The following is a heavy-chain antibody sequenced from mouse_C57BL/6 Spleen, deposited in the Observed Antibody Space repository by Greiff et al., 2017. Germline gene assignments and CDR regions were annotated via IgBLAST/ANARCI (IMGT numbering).Heavy chain of an antibody. CDR3: ARQDYSNYSWFAY. Sequence: QVQLQQPGAELVKPGASVKMSCKASGYTFTSYWITWVKQRPGQGLEWIGDIYPGSGSTNDNEKFKSKATLTVDTSSSTAYMQLNSLTSEDSAVYDCARQDYSNYSWFAYWGQGTLVTVSA. D-gene: IGHD2-5*01. V-gene: IGHV1-55*01. J-gene: IGHJ3*01. CDR2: IYPGSGST. CDR1: GYTFTSYW.